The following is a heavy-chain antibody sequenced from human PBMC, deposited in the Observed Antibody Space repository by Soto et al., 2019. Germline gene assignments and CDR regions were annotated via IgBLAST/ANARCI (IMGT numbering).Heavy chain of an antibody. CDR2: IYYSGST. D-gene: IGHD3-3*01. CDR1: GGSISSYY. J-gene: IGHJ5*02. CDR3: ARRRITIFGENWFDP. Sequence: QVQLQESGPGLVKPSETLSLTCTVSGGSISSYYWSWIRQPPGKGLEWIGYIYYSGSTNHNPSLKSRVTISVDTSKNQFSLKLSSVTAADTAVYYCARRRITIFGENWFDPWGQGTLVTVSS. V-gene: IGHV4-59*08.